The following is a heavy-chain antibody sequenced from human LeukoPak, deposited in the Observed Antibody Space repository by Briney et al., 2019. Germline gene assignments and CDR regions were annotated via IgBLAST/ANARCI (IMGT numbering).Heavy chain of an antibody. CDR3: ARGRITMVRGADYYYYYYGMDV. V-gene: IGHV4-4*07. J-gene: IGHJ6*02. Sequence: SETLSLTCTVSGVSISSYYWIWIRQPAGKGLEWIGRIYTSGSTNYNPSLKSRVTMSVDTSKNQFSLKLSSVTAADTAVYYCARGRITMVRGADYYYYYYGMDVWGQGTTVTVSS. CDR1: GVSISSYY. CDR2: IYTSGST. D-gene: IGHD3-10*01.